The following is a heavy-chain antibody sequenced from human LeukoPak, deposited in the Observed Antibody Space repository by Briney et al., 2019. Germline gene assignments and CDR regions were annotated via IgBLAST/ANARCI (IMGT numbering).Heavy chain of an antibody. V-gene: IGHV1-24*01. J-gene: IGHJ4*02. CDR2: FDPEDGET. CDR1: GYTLTELS. Sequence: ASVKVSCKVSGYTLTELSMHWVRQAPGKGLEGMGGFDPEDGETIYAQKFQGRVTMTEDTSTDTAYLELSSLRSEDTAVYYCATSSYSSSSRAFDYWGQGTLVTVSS. D-gene: IGHD6-6*01. CDR3: ATSSYSSSSRAFDY.